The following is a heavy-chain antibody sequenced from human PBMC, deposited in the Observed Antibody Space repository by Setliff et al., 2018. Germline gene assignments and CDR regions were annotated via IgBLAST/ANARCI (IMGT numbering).Heavy chain of an antibody. CDR1: GYSFTSYW. V-gene: IGHV5-51*01. CDR2: IYPGDSVT. CDR3: ARSRSNFWSGYFNWFDP. J-gene: IGHJ5*02. D-gene: IGHD3-3*01. Sequence: GESLKISCKGSGYSFTSYWIAWVRQTPGKGLEWMGIIYPGDSVTRYSPSFQGQVTISADKSISTAYLQWSSLKASDTAMYYCARSRSNFWSGYFNWFDPWGQGPLVTVSS.